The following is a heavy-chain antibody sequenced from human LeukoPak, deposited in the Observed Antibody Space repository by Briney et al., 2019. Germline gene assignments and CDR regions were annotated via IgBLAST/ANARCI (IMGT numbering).Heavy chain of an antibody. J-gene: IGHJ4*02. CDR2: IYYSGST. D-gene: IGHD5-24*01. V-gene: IGHV4-31*03. Sequence: SETLSLTCTVSGGSISSGGYYWSWIRQHPGKGLEWIGYIYYSGSTYYNPSLKSRVTISVDTSENQFSLKLSSVTAADTAVYYCARVEMATIWYWGQGTLVTVSS. CDR1: GGSISSGGYY. CDR3: ARVEMATIWY.